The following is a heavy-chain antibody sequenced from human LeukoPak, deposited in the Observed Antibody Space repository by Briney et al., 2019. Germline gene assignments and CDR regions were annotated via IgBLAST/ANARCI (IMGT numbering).Heavy chain of an antibody. D-gene: IGHD2-21*02. Sequence: GGSLRLSCAASGFTFISYGMQWVPQAPGKGLVWVSRINTDGSSTSYADSVKGRFTVSRDNAKNTLYLQVNSLRAEDTAAYFCTRELPREVTLDYWGQGTLVTVSS. V-gene: IGHV3-74*01. J-gene: IGHJ4*01. CDR2: INTDGSST. CDR3: TRELPREVTLDY. CDR1: GFTFISYG.